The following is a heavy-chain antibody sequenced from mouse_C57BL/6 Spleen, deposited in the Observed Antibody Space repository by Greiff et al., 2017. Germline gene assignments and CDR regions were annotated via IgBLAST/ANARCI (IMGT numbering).Heavy chain of an antibody. Sequence: EVKVEESGGGLVKPGGSLKLSCAASGFSFSDYGMHWVRQAPEKGLEWVAYISSGSSTIYYADPVKGRFTISSDNAKNTLFLQMTSLEAEDTAMYYCARQGELGAWDYWGQGTSVTVSS. CDR3: ARQGELGAWDY. D-gene: IGHD3-3*01. J-gene: IGHJ4*01. CDR2: ISSGSSTI. CDR1: GFSFSDYG. V-gene: IGHV5-17*01.